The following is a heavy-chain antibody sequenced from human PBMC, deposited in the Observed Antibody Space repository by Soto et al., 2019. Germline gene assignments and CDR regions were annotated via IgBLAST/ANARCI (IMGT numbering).Heavy chain of an antibody. CDR1: GFTFSSYA. CDR2: ISSNGGST. J-gene: IGHJ4*02. CDR3: VAGYPVKTTPFDY. Sequence: GGSLRLSCSASGFTFSSYAMHWVRQAPGKGLEYVSAISSNGGSTYYADSVKGRFTISRDNSKNTLYLQMSSLRAEDTAVYYCVAGYPVKTTPFDYWGQGTLVTVS. D-gene: IGHD2-15*01. V-gene: IGHV3-64D*06.